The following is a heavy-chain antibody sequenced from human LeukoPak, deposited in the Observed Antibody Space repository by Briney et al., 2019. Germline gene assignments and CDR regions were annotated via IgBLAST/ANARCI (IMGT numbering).Heavy chain of an antibody. Sequence: GGSLRLSCAASGFTFSDYYMSWIRQAPGQGLEWFSYISSSSSYTNYANSVKGRFTISRDNAKNSLYLQMNSLRAEDTAVYYCARGGDYYDFWSGYSHFDYWGQGTLVTVSS. J-gene: IGHJ4*02. CDR2: ISSSSSYT. D-gene: IGHD3-3*01. CDR3: ARGGDYYDFWSGYSHFDY. CDR1: GFTFSDYY. V-gene: IGHV3-11*06.